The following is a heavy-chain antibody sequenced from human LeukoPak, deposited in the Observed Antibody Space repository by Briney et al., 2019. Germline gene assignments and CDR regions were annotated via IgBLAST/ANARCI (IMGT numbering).Heavy chain of an antibody. CDR2: ISWNSGSI. CDR3: AKMAFYYDSSGYGTPPDY. V-gene: IGHV3-9*01. CDR1: GFTFDDYA. J-gene: IGHJ4*02. D-gene: IGHD3-22*01. Sequence: PGGSLRLSCAASGFTFDDYAMRWVRQAPGKGLEWVSGISWNSGSIGYADSVKGRFTISRDNAKNSLYLQMNSLRAEDTAVYYCAKMAFYYDSSGYGTPPDYWGQGTLVTVSS.